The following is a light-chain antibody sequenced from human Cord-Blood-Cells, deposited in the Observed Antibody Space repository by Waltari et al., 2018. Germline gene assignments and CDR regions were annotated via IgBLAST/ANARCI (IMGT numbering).Light chain of an antibody. CDR1: SRYVGSYNL. J-gene: IGLJ3*02. V-gene: IGLV2-23*01. Sequence: QSALTQPASVSGSPGQSITISCTGTSRYVGSYNLVSWYQHHPGKAPKLMIYEGSKRPSGVSNRFSGSKSGNTASLTISGLQAEDEADYYCCSYAGSSTWVFGGGTKLTVL. CDR2: EGS. CDR3: CSYAGSSTWV.